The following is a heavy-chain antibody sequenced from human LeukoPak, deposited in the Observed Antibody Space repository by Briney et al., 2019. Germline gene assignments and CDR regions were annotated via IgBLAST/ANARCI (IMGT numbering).Heavy chain of an antibody. CDR3: AREYGSTTDHAFDI. D-gene: IGHD1-1*01. CDR2: IIPIFGTA. CDR1: GGTFSSYA. J-gene: IGHJ3*02. V-gene: IGHV1-69*13. Sequence: GASVKVSCKASGGTFSSYAISWVRQAPGQGLEWMGGIIPIFGTANYAQKFQGRVTITADESTSTAYMELSSLRSDDTAVYYSAREYGSTTDHAFDIWGQGTMVTVSS.